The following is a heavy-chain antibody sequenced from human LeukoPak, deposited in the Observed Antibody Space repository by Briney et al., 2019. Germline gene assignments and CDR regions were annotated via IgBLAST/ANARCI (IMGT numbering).Heavy chain of an antibody. Sequence: GASVKVSCKVSGYTLTELSMHWVRQAPGKGLEWMGGFDPEDGETIYAQKFQGRVTMTEDTSTDTAYMELSSLRSEDTALYYCATTPHYYDSSGYTATFDYWGQGTLVTVSS. J-gene: IGHJ4*02. CDR2: FDPEDGET. CDR3: ATTPHYYDSSGYTATFDY. V-gene: IGHV1-24*01. CDR1: GYTLTELS. D-gene: IGHD3-22*01.